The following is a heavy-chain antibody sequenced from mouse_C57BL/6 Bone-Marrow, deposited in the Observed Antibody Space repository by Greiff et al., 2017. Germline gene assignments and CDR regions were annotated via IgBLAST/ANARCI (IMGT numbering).Heavy chain of an antibody. Sequence: EVKLVESGGDLVKPGGSLKLSCAASGFTFSSYGMSWVRQTPDKRLEWVATISSGGSYPSYPDSVTGRFTISRDNAKNTLYQQMSILKSEDTAMYYCARRGVVALDYWGQGTTLTVSS. V-gene: IGHV5-6*02. CDR2: ISSGGSYP. CDR1: GFTFSSYG. J-gene: IGHJ2*01. D-gene: IGHD1-1*01. CDR3: ARRGVVALDY.